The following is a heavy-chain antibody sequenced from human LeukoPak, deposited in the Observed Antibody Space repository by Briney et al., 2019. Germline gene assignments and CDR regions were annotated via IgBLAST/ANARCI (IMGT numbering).Heavy chain of an antibody. V-gene: IGHV3-23*01. CDR1: GFSFGSYW. D-gene: IGHD3-22*01. CDR3: AKANYYDSRSTLDY. J-gene: IGHJ4*02. Sequence: GGSLRLSCAASGFSFGSYWMSWVRQAPGKGLEWVSTISGSGVSTYYADSVKGRFTISRDNSKNTLYLQMNSLRAEDTAVYYCAKANYYDSRSTLDYWGQGTLVTVSS. CDR2: ISGSGVST.